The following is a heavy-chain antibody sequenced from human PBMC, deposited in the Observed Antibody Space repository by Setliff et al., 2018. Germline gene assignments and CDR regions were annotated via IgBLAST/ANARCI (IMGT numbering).Heavy chain of an antibody. CDR1: GGSFSGYY. J-gene: IGHJ5*02. CDR3: ARDVEAYSYGAGWFDP. V-gene: IGHV4-34*01. Sequence: PSETLSLTCAVYGGSFSGYYWSWIRQPPGKGLEWIGEINHSGSTNDNPSLKSRVTMSVDTSKNQFSLKLSSVTAEDTAVYYCARDVEAYSYGAGWFDPWGQGTLVTVSS. CDR2: INHSGST. D-gene: IGHD5-18*01.